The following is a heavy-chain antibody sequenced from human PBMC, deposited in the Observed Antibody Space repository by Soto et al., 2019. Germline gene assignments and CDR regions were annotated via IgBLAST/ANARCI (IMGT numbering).Heavy chain of an antibody. CDR1: GGSFSGYY. J-gene: IGHJ2*01. Sequence: SETLSLTCAVYGGSFSGYYWSWIRQPPGKGLEWIGEINHSGSTNYNPSLKSRVTISVDTSKNQFSLKLSSVTAADTAVYYCARRRWLPDWYFDLWGRGTLVTVSS. CDR3: ARRRWLPDWYFDL. V-gene: IGHV4-34*01. CDR2: INHSGST. D-gene: IGHD6-19*01.